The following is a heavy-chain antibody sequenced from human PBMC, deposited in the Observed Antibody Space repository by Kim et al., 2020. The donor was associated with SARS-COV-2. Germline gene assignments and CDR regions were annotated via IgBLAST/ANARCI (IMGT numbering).Heavy chain of an antibody. CDR3: ARDIGDTAMATGFDY. Sequence: SETLSLTCTVSGGSISSYYWSWIRQPPGKGLEWIGYIYYSGSTNYNPSLKSRVTISVDTSKNQFSLKLSSVTAADTAVYYCARDIGDTAMATGFDYWGQGTLVTVSS. CDR2: IYYSGST. J-gene: IGHJ4*02. D-gene: IGHD5-18*01. CDR1: GGSISSYY. V-gene: IGHV4-59*13.